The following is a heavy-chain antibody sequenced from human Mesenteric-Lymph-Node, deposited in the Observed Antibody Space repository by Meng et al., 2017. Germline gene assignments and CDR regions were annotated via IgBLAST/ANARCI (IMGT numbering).Heavy chain of an antibody. V-gene: IGHV1-2*06. D-gene: IGHD2-2*03. CDR3: ARVLIGWATSDY. Sequence: QVELVQAGAEVKQPGASVKVSGKASGYTFTGYYMHWVRHAPGQGREWMGRINPNSGGTNYAQKFQGRVTMTRDKSISTAYMELSRLRSDDTAVYYCARVLIGWATSDYWGQGTLVTVSS. J-gene: IGHJ4*02. CDR2: INPNSGGT. CDR1: GYTFTGYY.